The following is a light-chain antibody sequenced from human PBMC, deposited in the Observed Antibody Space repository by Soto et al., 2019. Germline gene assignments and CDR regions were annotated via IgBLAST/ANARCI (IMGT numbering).Light chain of an antibody. Sequence: QSVLTQPASVSGSPGQSITISCTGTSSDVGGYNYVSWYQQHPGKAPKLMIYEVSNRPSRVSNRFSGSKSGNTASLTISGLQAEDEVVYYCISYTRSGPSYVFGTGTKLTVL. V-gene: IGLV2-14*01. CDR3: ISYTRSGPSYV. CDR1: SSDVGGYNY. J-gene: IGLJ1*01. CDR2: EVS.